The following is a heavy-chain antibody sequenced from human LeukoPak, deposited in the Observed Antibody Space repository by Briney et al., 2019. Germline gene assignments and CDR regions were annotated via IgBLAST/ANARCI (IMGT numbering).Heavy chain of an antibody. J-gene: IGHJ6*03. CDR1: GGSFSGSY. V-gene: IGHV4-34*01. CDR3: ARVVIYGGDYYMDV. Sequence: PSETLSLTCGVDGGSFSGSYWTWIRQPPGKGPEWIGEINQSGSATYSPSLKSRVTISRDTSRNQFSLRLSSVTAADTAIYYCARVVIYGGDYYMDVWGKGTTVTVSS. CDR2: INQSGSA. D-gene: IGHD3-16*01.